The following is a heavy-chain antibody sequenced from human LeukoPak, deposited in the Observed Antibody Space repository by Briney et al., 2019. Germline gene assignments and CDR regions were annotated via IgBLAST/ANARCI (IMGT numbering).Heavy chain of an antibody. V-gene: IGHV3-9*03. J-gene: IGHJ4*02. CDR2: ISWNSGSI. D-gene: IGHD1-26*01. Sequence: PGRSLRLSCAASGFTFDDYAMHWVRQAPGKGLEWVSGISWNSGSIGYADSVKGRFTISRDNAKNSLYLQMNSLRAEDMALYYCAKDVGSGGRRSYYFDYWGQGTLVTVSS. CDR3: AKDVGSGGRRSYYFDY. CDR1: GFTFDDYA.